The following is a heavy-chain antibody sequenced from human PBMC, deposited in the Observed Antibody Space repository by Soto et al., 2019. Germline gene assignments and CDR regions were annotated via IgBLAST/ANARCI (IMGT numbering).Heavy chain of an antibody. CDR2: IYSGGST. V-gene: IGHV3-53*01. CDR3: ARGVPVRGATYYFDY. CDR1: GFTVNSNY. Sequence: GGSLRLSCAASGFTVNSNYMSWVRQAPGKGLEWVSVIYSGGSTYYSDSVRGRFIITRDNSKNTVDLGLNSVRAEDTAVYYCARGVPVRGATYYFDYRCMGTLVTVSS. J-gene: IGHJ4*02. D-gene: IGHD3-10*01.